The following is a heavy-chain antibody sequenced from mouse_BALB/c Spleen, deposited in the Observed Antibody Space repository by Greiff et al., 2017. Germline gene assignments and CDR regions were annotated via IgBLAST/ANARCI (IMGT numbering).Heavy chain of an antibody. Sequence: VQLKESGPELVKPGASVKMSCKASGYTFTSYVMHWVKQKPGQGLEWIGYINPYNDGTKYNEKFKGKATLTSDKSSSTAYMELSSLTSEDSAVYYCARRIYYGSSYFDYWGQGTTLTVSS. CDR2: INPYNDGT. CDR3: ARRIYYGSSYFDY. D-gene: IGHD1-1*01. CDR1: GYTFTSYV. V-gene: IGHV1-14*01. J-gene: IGHJ2*01.